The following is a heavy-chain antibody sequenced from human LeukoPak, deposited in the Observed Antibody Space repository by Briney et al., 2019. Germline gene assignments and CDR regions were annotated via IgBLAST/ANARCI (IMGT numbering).Heavy chain of an antibody. CDR3: ARDLGIAAAGLFDP. Sequence: SETLSLTCTVSGGSISSYYWSWIRQPPGKGLEWIGYIYYSGSTNYNPSLKSRVTISVDTSKNQFSLKLSSVTAADTAVYYCARDLGIAAAGLFDPWGQGTLVTVSS. CDR2: IYYSGST. V-gene: IGHV4-59*01. J-gene: IGHJ5*02. D-gene: IGHD6-13*01. CDR1: GGSISSYY.